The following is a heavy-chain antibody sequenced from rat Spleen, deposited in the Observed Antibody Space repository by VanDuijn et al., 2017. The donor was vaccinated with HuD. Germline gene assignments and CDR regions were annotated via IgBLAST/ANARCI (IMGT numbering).Heavy chain of an antibody. D-gene: IGHD1-1*01. J-gene: IGHJ2*01. CDR1: GFTFSDYY. V-gene: IGHV5-29*01. CDR2: ISYDGSST. CDR3: ARVLQWSFDY. Sequence: EVELVESDGGLVQPGRSLKLSCAASGFTFSDYYMAWVRQAPTKGLEWVATISYDGSSTYYRDSVKGRFTISRDNAKSTLYLQMDSLRSEDTATYYCARVLQWSFDYWGQGVMVTVSS.